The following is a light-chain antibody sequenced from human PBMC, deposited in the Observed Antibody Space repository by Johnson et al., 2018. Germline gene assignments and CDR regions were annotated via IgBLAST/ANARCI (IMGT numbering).Light chain of an antibody. CDR2: ENN. V-gene: IGLV1-51*02. CDR1: SSNIGNNY. CDR3: GTWGRRLSAGKV. J-gene: IGLJ1*01. Sequence: QSVLTQPPSVSAAPGQKVTISCSGSSSNIGNNYVSWYQQLPGTAPKLLIYENNKRPSGIPDRFSGSKSGTSATLGITGLQTGDEADYYCGTWGRRLSAGKVLGTGTKVTVL.